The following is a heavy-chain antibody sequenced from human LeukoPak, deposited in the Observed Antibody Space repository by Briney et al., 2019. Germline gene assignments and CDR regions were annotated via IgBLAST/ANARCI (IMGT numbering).Heavy chain of an antibody. CDR1: GGSISSYY. CDR2: IYTSGST. V-gene: IGHV4-4*07. J-gene: IGHJ6*03. CDR3: ARDGSYPFYYYYYMDV. D-gene: IGHD6-25*01. Sequence: SETLSLTCTVSGGSISSYYWSWIRQPAGKGLEWIGRIYTSGSTNYNPSLKSRVTMSVDTSKNQFSLKLSSVTAADTAVYYCARDGSYPFYYYYYMDVWGKGTTVTVSS.